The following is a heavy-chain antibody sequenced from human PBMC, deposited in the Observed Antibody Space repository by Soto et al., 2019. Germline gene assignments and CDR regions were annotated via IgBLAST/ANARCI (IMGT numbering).Heavy chain of an antibody. CDR2: INPNSGGT. CDR3: ARDRIASHRHPTKNWFDP. Sequence: ASVKVSCKASGYTFTGYYMHWVRQAPGQGLEWMGWINPNSGGTNYAQKFQGWVTMTRDTSISTAYMELSRLRSDDTAVYYCARDRIASHRHPTKNWFDPWGQGTLVTVSS. V-gene: IGHV1-2*04. J-gene: IGHJ5*02. CDR1: GYTFTGYY. D-gene: IGHD2-21*01.